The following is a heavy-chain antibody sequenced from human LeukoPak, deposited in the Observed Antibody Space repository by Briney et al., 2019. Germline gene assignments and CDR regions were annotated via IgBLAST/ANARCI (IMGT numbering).Heavy chain of an antibody. CDR2: IIPIFGTA. V-gene: IGHV1-69*05. J-gene: IGHJ5*02. D-gene: IGHD1-7*01. Sequence: SVKVSCKATGGTFSSYAISWVRQAPGQGLEWMGRIIPIFGTANYAQKFQGRVTITTDESTSTAYMELSSLRSEDTAVYYCASRYNWNYDWFDPWGQGTLVTVSA. CDR3: ASRYNWNYDWFDP. CDR1: GGTFSSYA.